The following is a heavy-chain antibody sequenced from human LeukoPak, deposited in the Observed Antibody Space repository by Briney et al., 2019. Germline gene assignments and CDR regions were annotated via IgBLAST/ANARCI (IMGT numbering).Heavy chain of an antibody. J-gene: IGHJ3*02. Sequence: SGTLSLTCAVSGDSISSSNWWSWVRQPPGKGLEWIGEIYHSGSTNYNPSLKSRVTISVDKSKNQFSLKLSSVTAADTAVYYCARDRGFSSPGDAFDIWGQGTMVTVSS. D-gene: IGHD6-13*01. CDR1: GDSISSSNW. CDR2: IYHSGST. CDR3: ARDRGFSSPGDAFDI. V-gene: IGHV4-4*02.